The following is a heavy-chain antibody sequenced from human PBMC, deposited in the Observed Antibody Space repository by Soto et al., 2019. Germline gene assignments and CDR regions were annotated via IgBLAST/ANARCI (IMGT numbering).Heavy chain of an antibody. D-gene: IGHD3-3*01. CDR2: IYSGGST. Sequence: GGSLRLSCAASGFTVSSNYMSWVRQAPGKGLEWVSVIYSGGSTYYADSVKGRFTISRHNSKNTLYLQMNSLRAEDTAVYYCARLRFLEWLFATDAFDIWGQGTMVTV. J-gene: IGHJ3*02. CDR1: GFTVSSNY. CDR3: ARLRFLEWLFATDAFDI. V-gene: IGHV3-53*04.